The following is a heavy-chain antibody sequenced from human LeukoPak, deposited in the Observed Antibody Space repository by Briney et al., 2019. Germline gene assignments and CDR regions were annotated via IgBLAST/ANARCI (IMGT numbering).Heavy chain of an antibody. J-gene: IGHJ4*02. CDR1: GGTFSSYA. CDR2: IIPIFGTA. Sequence: ASVKVSCKASGGTFSSYAISWVRQAPGQGLEWMGGIIPIFGTANYAQKFQGRVTITADESTSTAYMELSSLRSEDTAVYYCASSYSSSWYADYWGQGTLVTASS. V-gene: IGHV1-69*13. CDR3: ASSYSSSWYADY. D-gene: IGHD6-13*01.